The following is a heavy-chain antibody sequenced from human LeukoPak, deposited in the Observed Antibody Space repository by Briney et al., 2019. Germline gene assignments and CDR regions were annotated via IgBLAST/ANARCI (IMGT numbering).Heavy chain of an antibody. CDR3: ARLIGSGSYYNTYFDS. CDR1: GYIFTNYW. CDR2: IYPGDSDT. J-gene: IGHJ4*02. V-gene: IGHV5-51*01. Sequence: GESLKISCKGSGYIFTNYWIAWVRLMPGKGLEWMGIIYPGDSDTRYSPSFQGQVTISADKSISTAYLQWSSLKASDTAMYYCARLIGSGSYYNTYFDSWGQGTLVTVSS. D-gene: IGHD3-10*01.